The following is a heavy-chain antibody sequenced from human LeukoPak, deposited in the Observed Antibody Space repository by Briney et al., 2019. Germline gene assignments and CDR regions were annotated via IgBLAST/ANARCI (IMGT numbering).Heavy chain of an antibody. CDR1: GFDLYTSF. D-gene: IGHD1-1*01. CDR2: IDQDGSGK. J-gene: IGHJ4*02. Sequence: GGSLRLSCAASGFDLYTSFMTWVCQAPGKGLEWVATIDQDGSGKYYADSVKGRFTVSRDNAKNSLYLQMDSLRAEDTAVFYCTTENWYVFHYWGQGTLVTVSS. V-gene: IGHV3-7*04. CDR3: TTENWYVFHY.